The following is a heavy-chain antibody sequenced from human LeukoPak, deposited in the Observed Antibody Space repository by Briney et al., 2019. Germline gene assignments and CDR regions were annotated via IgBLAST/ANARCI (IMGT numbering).Heavy chain of an antibody. CDR3: ARSDGYSSSRIPDY. Sequence: ASVKVSCKASGYTFTGYYMHWVRQAPGQGLEWMGWINPNSGGTNYAQKFQGRVTMTRDTSISTAYMELSRLRSDDTAVYYCARSDGYSSSRIPDYWGQGTLVTVSS. CDR2: INPNSGGT. J-gene: IGHJ4*02. V-gene: IGHV1-2*02. D-gene: IGHD6-13*01. CDR1: GYTFTGYY.